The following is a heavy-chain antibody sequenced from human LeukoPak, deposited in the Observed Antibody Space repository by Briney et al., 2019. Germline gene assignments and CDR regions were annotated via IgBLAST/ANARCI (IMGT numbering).Heavy chain of an antibody. D-gene: IGHD1-7*01. V-gene: IGHV3-23*01. Sequence: PGGSLRLSCAASGFTFSSYAMSWVRQAPGKGLEWVSAISGSGGSTYYADSVKGRFTISRDNSKNTLYLQMNSLRADDTAVYYCAKRRGLELLYYYYMDVWGKGTTVTVSS. CDR3: AKRRGLELLYYYYMDV. CDR2: ISGSGGST. J-gene: IGHJ6*03. CDR1: GFTFSSYA.